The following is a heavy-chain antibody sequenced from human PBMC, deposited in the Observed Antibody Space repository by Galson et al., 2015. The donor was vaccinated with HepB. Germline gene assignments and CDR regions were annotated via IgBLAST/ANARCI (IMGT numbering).Heavy chain of an antibody. J-gene: IGHJ3*02. D-gene: IGHD3-22*01. CDR1: GYTFTSYY. Sequence: SVKVSCKASGYTFTSYYMHWVRQAPGQGLEWMGIINPSGGSTSYAQKFQGRVTMTRDTSTSTVYMELSSLRSEDTAVYYCARGEDSSGFSFHQKAFDIWGQGTMVTVSS. CDR2: INPSGGST. CDR3: ARGEDSSGFSFHQKAFDI. V-gene: IGHV1-46*03.